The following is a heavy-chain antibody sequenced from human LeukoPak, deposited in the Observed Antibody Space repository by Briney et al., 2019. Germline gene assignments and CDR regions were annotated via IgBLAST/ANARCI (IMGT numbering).Heavy chain of an antibody. D-gene: IGHD3-10*01. CDR3: AKEIFYGSGRVGY. V-gene: IGHV3-23*01. Sequence: PGGSLRLSCAASGFTFSSAGMSWVRQAPGMGLEWVSAISGSGGSTYYADSVKGRFTVSRDNPKNTLYLQMNSLRAEDTAVYYCAKEIFYGSGRVGYWGQGTLVTVSS. CDR1: GFTFSSAG. J-gene: IGHJ4*02. CDR2: ISGSGGST.